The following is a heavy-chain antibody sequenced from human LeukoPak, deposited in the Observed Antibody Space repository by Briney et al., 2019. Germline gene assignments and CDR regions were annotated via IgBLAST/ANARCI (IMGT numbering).Heavy chain of an antibody. J-gene: IGHJ6*03. CDR2: IKQDGSEK. D-gene: IGHD1-26*01. V-gene: IGHV3-7*01. CDR1: GFTFSSYW. CDR3: AREPSGSAIKRYYYYYMDV. Sequence: SGGSLRLSCAASGFTFSSYWMSWVRQAPGKGLEWVANIKQDGSEKYYVDSVKGRFTISRDNAKNSLYLQMNSLRAEDTAVYYCAREPSGSAIKRYYYYYMDVWGKGTTVTVSS.